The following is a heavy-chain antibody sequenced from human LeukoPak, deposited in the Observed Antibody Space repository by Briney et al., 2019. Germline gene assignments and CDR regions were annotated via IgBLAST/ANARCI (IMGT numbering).Heavy chain of an antibody. CDR2: IIPIFGTA. D-gene: IGHD3-10*01. CDR3: ARVRLYRITMVRGVSTHFDY. J-gene: IGHJ4*02. Sequence: SVKVSCKASGGTISSYAISWVRQAPGQGLEWMGGIIPIFGTANYAQKFQGRVTITADESTSTAYMELSSLRSEDTAVYYCARVRLYRITMVRGVSTHFDYWGQGTLVTVSS. CDR1: GGTISSYA. V-gene: IGHV1-69*01.